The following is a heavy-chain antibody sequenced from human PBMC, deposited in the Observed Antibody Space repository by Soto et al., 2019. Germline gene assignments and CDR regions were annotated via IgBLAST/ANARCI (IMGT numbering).Heavy chain of an antibody. CDR2: IDGSGGIT. V-gene: IGHV3-23*01. Sequence: VGSLRLSCAASGFPFGTTDMSWVRQAPGEGLERVSTIDGSGGITFYADSVKGRFTISRDNSRNTVYLQMNSLRGDDTALYYCVKNSGWFNTWGQGALVTVSS. CDR1: GFPFGTTD. D-gene: IGHD3-10*01. J-gene: IGHJ5*02. CDR3: VKNSGWFNT.